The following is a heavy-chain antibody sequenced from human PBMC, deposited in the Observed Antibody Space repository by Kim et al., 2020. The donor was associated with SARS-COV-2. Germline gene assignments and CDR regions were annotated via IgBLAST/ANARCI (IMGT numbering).Heavy chain of an antibody. J-gene: IGHJ6*03. Sequence: GGSLRLSCEAFGFTFGDYGMHWVRQAPGRGLEWVAGISWNSGERGYADSVKGRFTISRDNAKNSLYLQMNSLRPEDTALYYCAKVLVASSNWWSYYMDV. D-gene: IGHD2-15*01. CDR3: AKVLVASSNWWSYYMDV. V-gene: IGHV3-9*01. CDR2: ISWNSGER. CDR1: GFTFGDYG.